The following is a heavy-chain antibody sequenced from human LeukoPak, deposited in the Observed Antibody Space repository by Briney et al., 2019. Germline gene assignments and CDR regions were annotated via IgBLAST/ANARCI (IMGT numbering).Heavy chain of an antibody. CDR2: IGGSGGST. Sequence: GGSLRLSCAASGFTFRSYAMTWVRQAPGKGLEWVSRIGGSGGSTYYADSVKGRFNISRDNSKNTLYLQMNSLRADDTAVYYCPRQSYASGWNPFDYWGQGILVTVSS. D-gene: IGHD6-19*01. CDR1: GFTFRSYA. V-gene: IGHV3-23*01. J-gene: IGHJ4*02. CDR3: PRQSYASGWNPFDY.